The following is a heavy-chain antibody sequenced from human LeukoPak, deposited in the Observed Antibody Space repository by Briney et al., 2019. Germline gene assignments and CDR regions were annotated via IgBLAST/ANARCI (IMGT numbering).Heavy chain of an antibody. J-gene: IGHJ6*02. Sequence: HPGPCLRPSFATSGFTFISTAIGSVRQAPGNGLGLDSATTFNGGSTSYAESVKGRFTISRDNSKNTLYLQMNSLRAEDTAVYYCAKEFSWPPRKGGMDVWGQGTTVTVSS. CDR2: TTFNGGST. V-gene: IGHV3-23*01. CDR3: AKEFSWPPRKGGMDV. CDR1: GFTFISTA.